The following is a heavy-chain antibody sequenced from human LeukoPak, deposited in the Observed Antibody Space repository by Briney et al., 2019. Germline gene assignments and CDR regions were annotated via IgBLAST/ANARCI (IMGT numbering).Heavy chain of an antibody. V-gene: IGHV4-39*07. CDR1: GDSISSRTNY. J-gene: IGHJ4*02. D-gene: IGHD3-22*01. Sequence: SETLSLTCPVSGDSISSRTNYWGWIRQPPGKGLEWIGCIYYNGNTYYNPSLRSRVAISLDTSKNQFSLKLTSVTAADTAVYYCGRVRKSDTAIDYWGQGTLVTVSS. CDR3: GRVRKSDTAIDY. CDR2: IYYNGNT.